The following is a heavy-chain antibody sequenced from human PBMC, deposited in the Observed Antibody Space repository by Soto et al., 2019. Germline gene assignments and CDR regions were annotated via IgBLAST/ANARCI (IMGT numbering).Heavy chain of an antibody. CDR1: AGSMRNYY. Sequence: PSETLSLTCSVSAGSMRNYYWSWIRQPPGKGLEWIGNVDDSGTTKYNPSLRGRVTISVDTSTNQFSLKLSSVIAADTAVYYCSRDVSCSGGSCYPNDWFDPWGQGTLVTVSS. CDR3: SRDVSCSGGSCYPNDWFDP. V-gene: IGHV4-59*01. CDR2: VDDSGTT. D-gene: IGHD2-15*01. J-gene: IGHJ5*02.